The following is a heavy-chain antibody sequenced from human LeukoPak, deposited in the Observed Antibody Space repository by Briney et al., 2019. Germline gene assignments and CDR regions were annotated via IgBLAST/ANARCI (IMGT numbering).Heavy chain of an antibody. J-gene: IGHJ4*02. CDR2: ISERGGST. Sequence: GGSLRLSCVVSGISLSNYGMTWVRQAPGKGLEWVSYISERGGSTAYADSVKGRFTISRDTSLNTLYLQMNNLRAEDTAVYFCAKRGVVIRGILVIGYHQEAYHYDFWGQGVMVTVSS. CDR1: GISLSNYG. CDR3: AKRGVVIRGILVIGYHQEAYHYDF. V-gene: IGHV3-23*01. D-gene: IGHD3-10*01.